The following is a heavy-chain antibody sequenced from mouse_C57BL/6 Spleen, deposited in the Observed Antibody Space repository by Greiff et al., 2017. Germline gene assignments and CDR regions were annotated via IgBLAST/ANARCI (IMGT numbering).Heavy chain of an antibody. Sequence: SGPELVKPGASVKISCKASGYSFTDYNMNWVKQSNGKSLEWIGVINPHYGTTSYNQKFKGKATSTVHQSSSTPYMQHNSLTSENSAVYSVERKERGDYGGGGDEMDYWGQGTSVTVS. V-gene: IGHV1-39*01. J-gene: IGHJ4*01. CDR2: INPHYGTT. D-gene: IGHD2-4*01. CDR1: GYSFTDYN. CDR3: ERKERGDYGGGGDEMDY.